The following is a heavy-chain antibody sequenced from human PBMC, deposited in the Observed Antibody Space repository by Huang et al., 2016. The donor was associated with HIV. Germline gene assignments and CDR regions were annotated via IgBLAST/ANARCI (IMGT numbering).Heavy chain of an antibody. CDR3: ARDWSFGSSTSPAD. J-gene: IGHJ4*02. CDR1: GYTFTASK. D-gene: IGHD6-6*01. CDR2: INPKRGGT. V-gene: IGHV1-2*02. Sequence: QVQLVQSGAEVKNPGSSVRVSCKASGYTFTASKIRWLQQPPGQGLEWMGWINPKRGGTSYAQGCQGRITMTRDTTISTVHMDLRRIQSDDTAVYFCARDWSFGSSTSPADWGQGTLVTVSS.